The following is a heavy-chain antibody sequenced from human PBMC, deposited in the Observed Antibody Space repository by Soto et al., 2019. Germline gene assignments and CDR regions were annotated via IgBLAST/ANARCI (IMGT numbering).Heavy chain of an antibody. D-gene: IGHD2-15*01. CDR2: VYYTGIT. V-gene: IGHV4-39*01. J-gene: IGHJ3*02. Sequence: SETLSLTCTVAGSSMSSSAYYWGWIRQPPGKGLEWIGSVYYTGITDYKSSLESRVSISADTSKNQFSLRLTSLSAADTAIYFCARQGRPGYCTGGNCYPTFDIWGPGTMVTVSS. CDR1: GSSMSSSAYY. CDR3: ARQGRPGYCTGGNCYPTFDI.